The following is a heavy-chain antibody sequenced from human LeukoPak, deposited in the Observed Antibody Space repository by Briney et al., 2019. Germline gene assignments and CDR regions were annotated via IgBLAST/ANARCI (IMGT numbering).Heavy chain of an antibody. CDR2: ISGSSSII. CDR1: GFTFSGYS. D-gene: IGHD3-10*01. Sequence: PGGSLRLSCAASGFTFSGYSMSWVRQAPGKGLEWVSYISGSSSIIYYADSVKGRFTISRDNAKNSLYLQMNSLRAEDTAIYYCAKTYYYSSGNFWGQGTLVTVSS. V-gene: IGHV3-48*04. J-gene: IGHJ4*02. CDR3: AKTYYYSSGNF.